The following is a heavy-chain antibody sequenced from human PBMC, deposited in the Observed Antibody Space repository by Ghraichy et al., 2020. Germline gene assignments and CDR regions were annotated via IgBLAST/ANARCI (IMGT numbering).Heavy chain of an antibody. CDR1: GFTFGSYA. CDR3: AKLRDWHYVYFES. Sequence: GRSLRLSCVASGFTFGSYAMSWVRQAPGKGLEWVSSISGSGGTTYYADAVKGHFTISRDNSNSTLYLQMNSLRAEDTAVYYCAKLRDWHYVYFESWLQGTLVTVSS. D-gene: IGHD1-7*01. CDR2: ISGSGGTT. V-gene: IGHV3-23*01. J-gene: IGHJ4*02.